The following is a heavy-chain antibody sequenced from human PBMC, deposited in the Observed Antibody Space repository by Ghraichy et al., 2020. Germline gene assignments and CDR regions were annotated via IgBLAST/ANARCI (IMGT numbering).Heavy chain of an antibody. V-gene: IGHV3-30*18. D-gene: IGHD3-10*01. CDR3: AKEAHYHDSGNWKAYFDY. CDR1: GFTFSQCG. Sequence: GGSLRLSCAASGFTFSQCGMHWVRQAPGKGLEWVAVISYHGSVTYYRDSVKGRFTISRDNSKNTLSLQMNSLTGEDTAVYYFAKEAHYHDSGNWKAYFDYWGQGTPVTVSS. CDR2: ISYHGSVT. J-gene: IGHJ4*02.